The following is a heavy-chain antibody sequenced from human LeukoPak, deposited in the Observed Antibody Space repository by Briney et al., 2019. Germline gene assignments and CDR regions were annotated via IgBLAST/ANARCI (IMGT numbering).Heavy chain of an antibody. V-gene: IGHV4-61*01. CDR2: IYYSGST. D-gene: IGHD3-9*01. J-gene: IGHJ4*02. CDR3: ARESAASELRYFDWLSRRHFDY. Sequence: SETLSLTCTVSGGSFSSGSYYWSWIRQPPGTGLEWIGYIYYSGSTNYNPSLKSRVTISVDTSKNQFSLKLSSVTAADTAVYYCARESAASELRYFDWLSRRHFDYWGQGTLVTVSS. CDR1: GGSFSSGSYY.